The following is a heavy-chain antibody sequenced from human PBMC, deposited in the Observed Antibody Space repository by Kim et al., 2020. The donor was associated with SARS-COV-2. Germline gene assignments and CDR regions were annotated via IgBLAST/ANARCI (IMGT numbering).Heavy chain of an antibody. J-gene: IGHJ4*02. CDR2: IIPILGIA. CDR3: ARALTTVVPGPDDY. V-gene: IGHV1-69*04. CDR1: GGTFSSYA. D-gene: IGHD4-17*01. Sequence: SVKVSCKASGGTFSSYAISWVRQAPGQGLEWMGRIIPILGIANYAQKFQGRVTITADKSTSTAYMELSSLRSEDTAVYYCARALTTVVPGPDDYWGQGTLVTVSS.